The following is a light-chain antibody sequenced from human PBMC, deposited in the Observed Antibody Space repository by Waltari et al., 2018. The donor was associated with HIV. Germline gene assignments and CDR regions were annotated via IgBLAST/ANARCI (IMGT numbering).Light chain of an antibody. J-gene: IGLJ3*02. CDR1: SSNIGNNA. CDR3: AAWDDSLHGVV. Sequence: QSVLTQPPSVSEAPRQRVNISCSGSSSNIGNNAVNWYQQLPGKAPKLLVYYNDLLSSGVSDRFSGSKSGTSASLAISGLQSEDEADYYCAAWDDSLHGVVFGGGTKLTVL. CDR2: YND. V-gene: IGLV1-36*01.